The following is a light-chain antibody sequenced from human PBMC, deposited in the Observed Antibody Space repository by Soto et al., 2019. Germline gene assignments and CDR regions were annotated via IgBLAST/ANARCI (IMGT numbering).Light chain of an antibody. J-gene: IGKJ1*01. CDR2: AAS. CDR1: QNIFTY. CDR3: QQSFSTLWT. Sequence: DIQMTQSPSSLSASVGDRVTITCRASQNIFTYLNWYQQKPGKAPKLLMYAASSLQSGVPSRFSGSGSGTDFTLNISSLHPEDFATYYCQQSFSTLWTFGQGTKVEI. V-gene: IGKV1-39*01.